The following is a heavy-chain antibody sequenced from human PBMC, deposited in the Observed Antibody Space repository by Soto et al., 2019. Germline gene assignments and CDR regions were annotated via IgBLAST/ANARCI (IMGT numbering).Heavy chain of an antibody. J-gene: IGHJ5*02. CDR3: ARKAYYHDAGSFDP. CDR1: GYTFTNYY. V-gene: IGHV1-46*03. Sequence: QVQLVQSGAEVKKPGASVKVSCKAFGYTFTNYYMYWVRQAPGRGLEWMGIINPSGGSTSYAQKFQGRVTLTSDTSTSTVYMELSSLRSEDTAVYYCARKAYYHDAGSFDPLGQGTLVTVSS. CDR2: INPSGGST. D-gene: IGHD3-22*01.